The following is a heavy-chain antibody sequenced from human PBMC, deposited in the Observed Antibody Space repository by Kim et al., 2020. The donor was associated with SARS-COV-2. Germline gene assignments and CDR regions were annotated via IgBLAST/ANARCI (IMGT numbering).Heavy chain of an antibody. J-gene: IGHJ4*02. CDR3: AGAPIRGVLPFDY. Sequence: YADSVKGRFTISRDNAKNSLYLQMNSLRAEDTAVYYCAGAPIRGVLPFDYWGQGTLVTVSS. D-gene: IGHD3-10*01. V-gene: IGHV3-11*01.